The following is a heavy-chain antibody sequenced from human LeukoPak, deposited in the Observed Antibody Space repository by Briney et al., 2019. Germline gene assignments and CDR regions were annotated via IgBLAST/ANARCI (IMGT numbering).Heavy chain of an antibody. J-gene: IGHJ4*02. D-gene: IGHD5-12*01. V-gene: IGHV4-39*01. CDR2: IYYSGGT. CDR1: GGSISSSNYY. CDR3: ARHMSRYSGLPYTY. Sequence: NTSETLSLTCTVSGGSISSSNYYWGWIRQPPGKGLEWIGSIYYSGGTYYNPSLKSRVTISVDTSKNQLSLKLSSVTAADTAVYYCARHMSRYSGLPYTYWGQGTLVTVSS.